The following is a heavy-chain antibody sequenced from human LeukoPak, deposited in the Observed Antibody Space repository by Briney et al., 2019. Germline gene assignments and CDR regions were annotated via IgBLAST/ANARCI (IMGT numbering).Heavy chain of an antibody. CDR2: IYYSGST. V-gene: IGHV4-59*08. Sequence: SETLSLTCTVSGGSISSYYWSWIRQPPGKGLEWIGYIYYSGSTNYNPSLKSRVTISVDTSKNQFSLKLSSVTAADTAVYYCARFPGGYCSGGSCFLNAFDIWGQGTMVTVSS. J-gene: IGHJ3*02. CDR1: GGSISSYY. CDR3: ARFPGGYCSGGSCFLNAFDI. D-gene: IGHD2-15*01.